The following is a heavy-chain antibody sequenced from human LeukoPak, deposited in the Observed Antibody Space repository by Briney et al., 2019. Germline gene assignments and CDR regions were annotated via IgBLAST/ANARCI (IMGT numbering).Heavy chain of an antibody. CDR3: ARLNLAAGLPDY. V-gene: IGHV4-59*01. CDR2: IYYSGST. J-gene: IGHJ4*02. CDR1: GGSISSYY. D-gene: IGHD6-13*01. Sequence: SETLSLTCTVSGGSISSYYWSWIRQPPGKGLEWIGYIYYSGSTNYNPSLKSRVTISVDTSKNQFSLKLSSVTAADTAVYYCARLNLAAGLPDYWGQGTLVTVSS.